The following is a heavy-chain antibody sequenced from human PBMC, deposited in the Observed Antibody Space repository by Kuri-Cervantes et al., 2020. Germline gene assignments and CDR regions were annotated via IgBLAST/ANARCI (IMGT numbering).Heavy chain of an antibody. CDR1: GFTFSSYW. J-gene: IGHJ5*02. V-gene: IGHV3-7*03. D-gene: IGHD3-22*01. Sequence: GGSLRLSCAASGFTFSSYWMSWVRQAPGKGLEWVANMKQDGSEKYYVDSVKGRFTISRDNAKNSLYLQMNSLRAEDTAVYYCARDPGFEDCDSSGYYYFSWFDPWGQGTLVTVSS. CDR3: ARDPGFEDCDSSGYYYFSWFDP. CDR2: MKQDGSEK.